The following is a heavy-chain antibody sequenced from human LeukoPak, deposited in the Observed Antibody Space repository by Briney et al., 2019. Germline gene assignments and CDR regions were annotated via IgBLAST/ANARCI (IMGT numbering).Heavy chain of an antibody. V-gene: IGHV3-9*01. CDR3: AKDIKVGATSFFDY. J-gene: IGHJ4*02. D-gene: IGHD1-26*01. Sequence: GGSLRLSCAASGFTFDDYAMHWVRQAPGKGLEWVSGISWNSGSIGYADSVKGRFTISRDNAKNSLYLQMNSLRAEDTALYYCAKDIKVGATSFFDYWGQGTLVNVSS. CDR2: ISWNSGSI. CDR1: GFTFDDYA.